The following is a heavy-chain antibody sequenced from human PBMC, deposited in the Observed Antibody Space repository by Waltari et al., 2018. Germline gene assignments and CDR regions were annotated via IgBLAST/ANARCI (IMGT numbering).Heavy chain of an antibody. CDR3: ARHQVEFDC. D-gene: IGHD2-15*01. CDR2: IFYSGTS. Sequence: QLHLQESGPGLVKASETLSVTCTVSGGSINTSDYYWGWIRQPPGKGLEWIGSIFYSGTSHYNPSLKSRVTISVDSSKAQFSLRVSSVTAADTAGYYCARHQVEFDCWGQGTLVTVSS. J-gene: IGHJ4*02. CDR1: GGSINTSDYY. V-gene: IGHV4-39*01.